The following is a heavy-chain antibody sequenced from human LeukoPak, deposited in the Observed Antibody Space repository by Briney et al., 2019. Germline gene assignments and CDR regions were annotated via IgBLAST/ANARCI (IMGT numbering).Heavy chain of an antibody. V-gene: IGHV3-15*01. Sequence: GGSLRLSCVASGFTIDKAWMTWVRQVPGKGLEWVGRIRSRVDGGTSDYAAPVKGRFTISRDNSKNTLYLQMNSLRAEDTAVYYCASLYDSSGGGDAFDIWGQGTMVTVSS. CDR2: IRSRVDGGTS. CDR1: GFTIDKAW. J-gene: IGHJ3*02. CDR3: ASLYDSSGGGDAFDI. D-gene: IGHD3-22*01.